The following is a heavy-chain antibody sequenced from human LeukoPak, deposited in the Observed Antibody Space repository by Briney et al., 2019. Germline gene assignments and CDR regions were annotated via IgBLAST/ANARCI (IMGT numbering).Heavy chain of an antibody. D-gene: IGHD3-10*01. J-gene: IGHJ4*02. Sequence: GGSLRLSCAASGFTFTNYWMSWVRQVPGKGPEWVANIRQDGNEFYYVDSVKGRFTISRDNAKNSLYLQMNSLRVEDTAIYYCAKVAHYYYGSESYYFFEHWGQGTPVTASS. CDR2: IRQDGNEF. CDR3: AKVAHYYYGSESYYFFEH. V-gene: IGHV3-7*01. CDR1: GFTFTNYW.